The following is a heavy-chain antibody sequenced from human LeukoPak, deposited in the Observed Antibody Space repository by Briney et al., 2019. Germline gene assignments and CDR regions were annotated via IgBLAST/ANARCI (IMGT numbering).Heavy chain of an antibody. CDR3: ARDISMMTPDSDY. CDR2: INHSGST. J-gene: IGHJ4*02. Sequence: SETLSLTCAVYGGSFSGYYWSWIRQPPGKGLEWIGEINHSGSTNYNPSLKSRVTISVDTSKNHFSLRLSSVTAADTAVYYCARDISMMTPDSDYWGQGTLVTVSS. CDR1: GGSFSGYY. V-gene: IGHV4-34*01. D-gene: IGHD3-22*01.